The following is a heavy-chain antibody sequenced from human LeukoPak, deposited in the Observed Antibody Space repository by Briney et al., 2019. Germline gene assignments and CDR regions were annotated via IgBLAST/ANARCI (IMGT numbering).Heavy chain of an antibody. D-gene: IGHD4-17*01. CDR2: INPNSGGT. CDR1: GYTFTGYY. J-gene: IGHJ6*02. Sequence: ASVKVSCKASGYTFTGYYMHWVRQAPGQGLEWMGWINPNSGGTNYAQKFQGWVTMTRDTSISTAYMELSRLRSDDTAVYYCARGGDYAKNYYYYGMDVWGQGTTVTVSS. V-gene: IGHV1-2*04. CDR3: ARGGDYAKNYYYYGMDV.